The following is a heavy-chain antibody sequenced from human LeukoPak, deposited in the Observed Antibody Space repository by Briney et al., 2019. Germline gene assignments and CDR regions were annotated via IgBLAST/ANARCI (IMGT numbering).Heavy chain of an antibody. CDR3: ARDLDYSTGFDY. CDR2: ISSSNNYI. Sequence: SGGSLRLSCAASGFTFSNYNMNWVRQAPGKGLEWVSSISSSNNYIYYADSVKGRFTISRDNAKNSLYLQMNSLRAEDTAVYYCARDLDYSTGFDYWGQGTLVTVSS. J-gene: IGHJ4*02. V-gene: IGHV3-21*01. D-gene: IGHD4-11*01. CDR1: GFTFSNYN.